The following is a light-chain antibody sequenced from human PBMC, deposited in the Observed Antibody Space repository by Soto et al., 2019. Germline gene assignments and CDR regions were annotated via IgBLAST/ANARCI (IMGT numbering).Light chain of an antibody. J-gene: IGLJ2*01. Sequence: NFMLTQPHSVSESPGKTVTISCTRSSGSIARNFVQWYQQRPGSAPATVIYEDSQRPSGVPDRFSGSIDSSSNSASLTISGLKTEDEADYYCQSYNSTNHVVFGGGTKVTVL. V-gene: IGLV6-57*04. CDR1: SGSIARNF. CDR3: QSYNSTNHVV. CDR2: EDS.